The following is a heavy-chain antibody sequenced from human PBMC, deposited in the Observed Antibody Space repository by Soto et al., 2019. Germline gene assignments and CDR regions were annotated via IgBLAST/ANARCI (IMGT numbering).Heavy chain of an antibody. CDR3: ASAGGLGAVASDY. D-gene: IGHD6-19*01. V-gene: IGHV4-30-2*01. CDR1: DGSISSGGYS. CDR2: IYHSGST. Sequence: QLQLQESGSGLVKPSQTLSLTWAVSDGSISSGGYSWSWIRQPPGKGLEWIGYIYHSGSTYYNPSLKSRVTISVDRSKNQFSLKLSSVTAADTGVYYCASAGGLGAVASDYWGQGTLVTVSS. J-gene: IGHJ4*02.